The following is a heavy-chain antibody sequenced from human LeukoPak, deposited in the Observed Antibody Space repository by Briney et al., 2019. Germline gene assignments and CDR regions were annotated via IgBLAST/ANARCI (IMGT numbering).Heavy chain of an antibody. CDR1: GFTFSSSW. J-gene: IGHJ3*02. Sequence: GGSLRLSCAASGFTFSSSWMQWVRQAPGKGLVWVSRISGDGSSRSYADSVKGRFTISRDNAKNTLYLQMNSLRADDTAVYYCARCSTSCYDIWGQGTMVTVSS. D-gene: IGHD2-2*01. CDR3: ARCSTSCYDI. V-gene: IGHV3-74*01. CDR2: ISGDGSSR.